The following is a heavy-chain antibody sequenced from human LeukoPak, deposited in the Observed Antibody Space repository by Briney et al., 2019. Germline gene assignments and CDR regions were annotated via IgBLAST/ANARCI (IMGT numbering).Heavy chain of an antibody. D-gene: IGHD4-11*01. CDR1: GGSMSSYF. V-gene: IGHV4-59*08. CDR2: IYYSGST. CDR3: ARSLAYSNYGYFDL. Sequence: PSETLSLTCTVSGGSMSSYFWNWIRQPPGKGLEWIGYIYYSGSTNYNPSLKSRVTISVDTSKSQFSLNLNSVSAADTAVYYCARSLAYSNYGYFDLWGRGTLVSVSS. J-gene: IGHJ2*01.